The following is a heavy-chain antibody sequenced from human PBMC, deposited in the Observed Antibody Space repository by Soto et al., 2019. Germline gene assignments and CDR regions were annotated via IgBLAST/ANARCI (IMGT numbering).Heavy chain of an antibody. J-gene: IGHJ4*02. D-gene: IGHD3-22*01. CDR3: ARTYYYDSSGYYYGGMGDY. CDR2: ISAYNGNT. Sequence: QVQLVQSGAEVKKPGASVKVSCKASGYTFTSYGISWVRQAPGQGLEWMGWISAYNGNTNYAQKLQGRVTMTTDTSTSTAYMELRSLGSDDTAVYYCARTYYYDSSGYYYGGMGDYWGQGTLVTVSS. V-gene: IGHV1-18*04. CDR1: GYTFTSYG.